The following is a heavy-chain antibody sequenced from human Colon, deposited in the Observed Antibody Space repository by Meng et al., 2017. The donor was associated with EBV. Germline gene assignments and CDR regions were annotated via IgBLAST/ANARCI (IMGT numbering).Heavy chain of an antibody. V-gene: IGHV4-39*01. J-gene: IGHJ4*02. D-gene: IGHD3-10*01. CDR2: IYYSGST. CDR3: ASYTSFSGSYYNGIDY. CDR1: GGSIRSGPYC. Sequence: QVKLQESGPGLVKPSETLSLTCTVSGGSIRSGPYCWAWIRQPPGKGLEWIGSIYYSGSTYYNPSLKSRVTISVDSSKNQFSLKLTSVTAADTSLYYCASYTSFSGSYYNGIDYWGQGTLVTVSS.